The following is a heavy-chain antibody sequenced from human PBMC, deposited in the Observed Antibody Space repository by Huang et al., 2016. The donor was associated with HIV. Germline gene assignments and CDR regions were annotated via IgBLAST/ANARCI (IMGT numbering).Heavy chain of an antibody. CDR1: GYTFTSYY. Sequence: QVQLVQSGAEVKKPGASVKVSCKASGYTFTSYYLHWVRQAPGQGLEWMGVINPSGGSTTYAQKFQGRGTMTRDTSTSTVYMKLSSLRSEDAAVYYCARAPPYDSSGYYWVYFDYWGQGTLVTVSS. D-gene: IGHD3-22*01. CDR3: ARAPPYDSSGYYWVYFDY. V-gene: IGHV1-46*01. CDR2: INPSGGST. J-gene: IGHJ4*02.